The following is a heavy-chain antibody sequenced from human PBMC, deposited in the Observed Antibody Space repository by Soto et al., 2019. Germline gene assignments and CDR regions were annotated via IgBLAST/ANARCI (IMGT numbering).Heavy chain of an antibody. J-gene: IGHJ3*02. V-gene: IGHV3-15*01. CDR2: IKRKIDGETT. D-gene: IGHD2-2*01. CDR3: AADRYCSSNTCPGAFDI. CDR1: GFAFTHVW. Sequence: EEQLLESGGDLAEPGGSLRLSCAASGFAFTHVWMTWVRQAPGRGLEWVGRIKRKIDGETTNYAAPVKGRFTISRVDSKYTLYLQMNSLKTDDSAVYYCAADRYCSSNTCPGAFDIWGQGTTV.